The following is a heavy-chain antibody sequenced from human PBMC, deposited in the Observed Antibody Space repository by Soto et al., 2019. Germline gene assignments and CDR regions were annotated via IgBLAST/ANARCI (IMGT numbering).Heavy chain of an antibody. CDR3: AKDDALRFLGSFDI. CDR1: GFTFDDYA. V-gene: IGHV3-9*01. J-gene: IGHJ3*02. D-gene: IGHD3-3*01. Sequence: GGSLRLSCAASGFTFDDYAMHWVRQAPGKGLEWVSGISWNSGSIGYADSVKGRFTISRDNAKNSLYLQMNSLRAEDTALYYCAKDDALRFLGSFDIWGQGTMVTVSS. CDR2: ISWNSGSI.